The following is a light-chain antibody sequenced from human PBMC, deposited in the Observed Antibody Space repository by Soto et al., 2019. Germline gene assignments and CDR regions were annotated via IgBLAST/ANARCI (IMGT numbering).Light chain of an antibody. CDR1: QSVSSN. J-gene: IGKJ4*01. Sequence: EIVMTQSPATLSVSPGERATFSCRASQSVSSNLAWYQEKPGQAPRLLIYGASTRATGIPSRFSGSGSGTEFTLTISSLQSEDFAVYYCQQYDSCPLTFGGGTKVEIK. CDR3: QQYDSCPLT. CDR2: GAS. V-gene: IGKV3-15*01.